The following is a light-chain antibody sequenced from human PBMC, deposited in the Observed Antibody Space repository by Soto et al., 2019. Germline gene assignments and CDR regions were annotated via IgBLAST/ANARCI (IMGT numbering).Light chain of an antibody. CDR3: CSYAGRSTLH. J-gene: IGLJ2*01. Sequence: QSALTQPASVSGSPGQSITISCTGTSSDIGSFNLVSWYQQHPGKAPKLMIYEANKRPSGVSSRFSGSKSGNTASLTISDLQAEDEADYYCCSYAGRSTLHIGGGTKLTVL. V-gene: IGLV2-23*02. CDR1: SSDIGSFNL. CDR2: EAN.